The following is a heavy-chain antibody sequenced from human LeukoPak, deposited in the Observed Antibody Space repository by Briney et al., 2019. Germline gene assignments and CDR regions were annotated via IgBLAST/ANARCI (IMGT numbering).Heavy chain of an antibody. D-gene: IGHD3-22*01. V-gene: IGHV5-51*01. CDR1: GYNFASYW. CDR3: ARRGYYKSSGSYYY. Sequence: GESLKISCKGSGYNFASYWIGWVRQMPGKVLEWMVIIYPGDSATRYSPSFQGQVTLSDDKSISTAYLQWSSLKASATAMYYCARRGYYKSSGSYYYWGQGTLVTVSS. J-gene: IGHJ4*02. CDR2: IYPGDSAT.